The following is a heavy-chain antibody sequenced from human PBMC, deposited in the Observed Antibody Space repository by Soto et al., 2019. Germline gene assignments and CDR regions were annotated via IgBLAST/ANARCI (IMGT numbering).Heavy chain of an antibody. J-gene: IGHJ5*02. CDR3: ARGLRQPWSPSVRFNP. Sequence: SETLSLTCAVYGGSFSGYYWSWIRQPPGKGLEWIGEINHSGSTNYNPSLKSRVTISVDTSKNHFSLKLSSVTAADTAVYYCARGLRQPWSPSVRFNPWGQGTLVTVSS. V-gene: IGHV4-34*01. D-gene: IGHD5-18*01. CDR1: GGSFSGYY. CDR2: INHSGST.